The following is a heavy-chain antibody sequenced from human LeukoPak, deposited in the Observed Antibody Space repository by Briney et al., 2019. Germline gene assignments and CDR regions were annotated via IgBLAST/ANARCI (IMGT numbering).Heavy chain of an antibody. D-gene: IGHD3-3*01. Sequence: SQTLSLTCAISGDSVSSNSAARNWIRQSPSRGLEWLGRTYYRSKWYNDYAASVKSRITINPDTSKNQFSLQLNSVTPEDTAVYYCAKDRVLWDFWSGPDAFDIWGQGTMVTVSS. V-gene: IGHV6-1*01. CDR3: AKDRVLWDFWSGPDAFDI. CDR2: TYYRSKWYN. J-gene: IGHJ3*02. CDR1: GDSVSSNSAA.